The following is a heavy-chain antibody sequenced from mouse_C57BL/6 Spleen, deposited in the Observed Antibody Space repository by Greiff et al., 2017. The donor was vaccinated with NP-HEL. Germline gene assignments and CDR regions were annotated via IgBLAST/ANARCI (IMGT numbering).Heavy chain of an antibody. D-gene: IGHD2-5*01. V-gene: IGHV1-52*01. Sequence: VQLQQSGAELVRPGSSVKLSCKASGYTFTSYWMHWVKQRPIQGLEWIGNIDPSDSETHYNQKFKDKATLTVDKSSSTAYMQLSSLTSEDSAVYYCAREGYSNEGAMDYWGQGTSVTVSS. CDR2: IDPSDSET. J-gene: IGHJ4*01. CDR1: GYTFTSYW. CDR3: AREGYSNEGAMDY.